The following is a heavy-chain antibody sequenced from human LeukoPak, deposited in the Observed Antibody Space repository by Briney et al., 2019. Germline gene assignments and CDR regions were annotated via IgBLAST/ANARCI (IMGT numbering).Heavy chain of an antibody. CDR3: ARFTMIYDAFDI. Sequence: ASVTVSCKASGYTFTSYAVHWVRQAPGQRLEWMGWINAGNGNTKYSQKFQGRVTITRDTSASTAYMELSSLRSEDTAVYYCARFTMIYDAFDIWGQGTMVTVSS. J-gene: IGHJ3*02. V-gene: IGHV1-3*01. D-gene: IGHD3-22*01. CDR1: GYTFTSYA. CDR2: INAGNGNT.